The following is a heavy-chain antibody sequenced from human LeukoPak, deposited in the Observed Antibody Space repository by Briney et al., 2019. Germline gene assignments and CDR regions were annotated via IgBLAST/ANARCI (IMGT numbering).Heavy chain of an antibody. CDR1: GFTFSSYT. V-gene: IGHV3-48*01. D-gene: IGHD6-25*01. J-gene: IGHJ6*03. CDR2: IGTSSTTI. Sequence: PGGSLRLSCAASGFTFSSYTMNWVRQPPGKGLEWVSNIGTSSTTIYYADSVKGRFTISRDNAKNSLYLQMNSLRADDTAVYYCARFAAGGSSYYYMDVWGKGTTVTVSS. CDR3: ARFAAGGSSYYYMDV.